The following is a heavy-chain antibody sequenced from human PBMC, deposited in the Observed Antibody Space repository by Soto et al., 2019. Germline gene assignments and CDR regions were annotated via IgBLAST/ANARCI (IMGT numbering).Heavy chain of an antibody. J-gene: IGHJ4*02. Sequence: QITLKESGPTLVKPTQTLTLTCTFSGFSLSSTRVAVGWIRQPPGKALEWLALIYWDDDKRYRPFLKSRLTITKDTSNNQVVLTMTNMDPVDTATYYCAHSVVAGLGYYFDYWGQGTLVTVSS. D-gene: IGHD6-19*01. CDR2: IYWDDDK. CDR3: AHSVVAGLGYYFDY. V-gene: IGHV2-5*02. CDR1: GFSLSSTRVA.